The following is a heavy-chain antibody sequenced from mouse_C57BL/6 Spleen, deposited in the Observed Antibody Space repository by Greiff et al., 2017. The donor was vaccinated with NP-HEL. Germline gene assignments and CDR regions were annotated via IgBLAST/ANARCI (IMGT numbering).Heavy chain of an antibody. Sequence: QLKESGPELVKPGASVKISCKASGYAFSSSWMNWVKQRPGKGLEWIGRIYPGDGDTNYNGKFKGKATLTADKSSSTAYMQLSSLTSEDSAVYFCARGPSGGYFDYWGQGTTLTVSS. CDR3: ARGPSGGYFDY. CDR2: IYPGDGDT. D-gene: IGHD6-1*01. V-gene: IGHV1-82*01. CDR1: GYAFSSSW. J-gene: IGHJ2*01.